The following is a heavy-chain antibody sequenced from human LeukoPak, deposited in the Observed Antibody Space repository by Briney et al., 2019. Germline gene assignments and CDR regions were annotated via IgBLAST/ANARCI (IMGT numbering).Heavy chain of an antibody. V-gene: IGHV3-20*04. CDR2: INWDGGST. J-gene: IGHJ6*03. D-gene: IGHD3-10*01. Sequence: GGSLRLSCTASEFTFSSYAMSWVRQAPGKGLEWVSGINWDGGSTGYADSVKGRFTISRDNAKNSLYLQMNSLRAEDTALYYCARGGFGELFVSYYYYYYMDVWGKGTTVTVSS. CDR1: EFTFSSYA. CDR3: ARGGFGELFVSYYYYYYMDV.